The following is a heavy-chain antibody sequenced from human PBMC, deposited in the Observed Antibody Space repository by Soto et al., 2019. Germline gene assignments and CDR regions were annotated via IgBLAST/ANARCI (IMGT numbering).Heavy chain of an antibody. CDR3: SGGGRPGQIDWFDP. Sequence: QVQLQESGPRLVKPSGTLSLTCAVYGGSLSSCNWWSWVRQPPGKGLGWIGEIYRYGSTSYNPSLKSRVTIAVDKSKNQISLKMTSLAAADTAVYFCSGGGRPGQIDWFDPWGQGILVTVSS. CDR1: GGSLSSCNW. J-gene: IGHJ5*02. CDR2: IYRYGST. V-gene: IGHV4-4*02. D-gene: IGHD2-21*01.